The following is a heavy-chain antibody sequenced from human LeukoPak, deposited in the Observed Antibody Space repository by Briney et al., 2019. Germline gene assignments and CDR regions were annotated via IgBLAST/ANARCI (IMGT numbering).Heavy chain of an antibody. CDR1: GFTSSAFW. J-gene: IGHJ6*03. Sequence: PGGCLRLSCVASGFTSSAFWMSWVRRPPGKGLEWVALISYDGSNKYYADSVGGRFTISRDNSKNTLYLQMNSLRAEDTAVFYCARAGIAVAGSTYMDVWGKGTTVTVSS. D-gene: IGHD6-19*01. V-gene: IGHV3-30*03. CDR2: ISYDGSNK. CDR3: ARAGIAVAGSTYMDV.